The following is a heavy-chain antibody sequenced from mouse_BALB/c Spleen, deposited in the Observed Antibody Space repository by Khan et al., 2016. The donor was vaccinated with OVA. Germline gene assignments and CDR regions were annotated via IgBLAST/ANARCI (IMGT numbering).Heavy chain of an antibody. V-gene: IGHV2-2*02. CDR1: GFSLTSYG. CDR3: ASLYDFGEGFAY. J-gene: IGHJ3*01. Sequence: VQLQESGPGLIQPSQSLSITCTVSGFSLTSYGVHWVRQSPGKGLEWLGVIWSGGSTDYDAAFISRLTISKDNSKCQVFCILNSLQANDTAIYYCASLYDFGEGFAYWGQGTLVTVSA. D-gene: IGHD2-3*01. CDR2: IWSGGST.